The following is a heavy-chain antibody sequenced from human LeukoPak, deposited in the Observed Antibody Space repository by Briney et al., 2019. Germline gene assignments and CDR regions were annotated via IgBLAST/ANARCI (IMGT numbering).Heavy chain of an antibody. CDR1: GYSISSGHY. V-gene: IGHV4-38-2*02. J-gene: IGHJ6*03. D-gene: IGHD6-19*01. CDR2: MYHSGST. Sequence: PSETLSLTCTVSGYSISSGHYWGWIRQPPGKGLEWIGSMYHSGSTYYNPPLKSRVTISEDTSKNQFSLKLSSVTAADTAVYYCARDKRVAVAGTYIYYYYMDVWGNGTTVTISS. CDR3: ARDKRVAVAGTYIYYYYMDV.